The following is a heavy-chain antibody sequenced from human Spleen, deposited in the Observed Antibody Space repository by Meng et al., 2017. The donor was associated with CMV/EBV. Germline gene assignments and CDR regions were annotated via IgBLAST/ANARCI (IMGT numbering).Heavy chain of an antibody. V-gene: IGHV3-30-3*01. CDR1: GFTFSSFA. CDR3: AREEKNWGSSFDY. J-gene: IGHJ4*02. D-gene: IGHD3-16*01. CDR2: ISNDGTNK. Sequence: GESLKISCAASGFTFSSFAMHWVRQAPGKGLEWVALISNDGTNKIYADSVKGRFIISRDNSKNTLYLQMNSLRAEDMAVYYCAREEKNWGSSFDYWGQGTLVTVSS.